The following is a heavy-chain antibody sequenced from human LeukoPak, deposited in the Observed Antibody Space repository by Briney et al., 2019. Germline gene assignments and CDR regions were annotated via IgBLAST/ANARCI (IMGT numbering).Heavy chain of an antibody. V-gene: IGHV3-53*01. CDR2: IYSGGST. Sequence: GGSLRLSCAASGFTVSSNYMSWVRQAPGKGLEWVSVIYSGGSTYYADSVKGRFTISRDNSKNTLYLQMNSLRAEDTAVYYCARDSSFYLPHAFDIWGQGTMVTVSS. J-gene: IGHJ3*02. D-gene: IGHD2/OR15-2a*01. CDR1: GFTVSSNY. CDR3: ARDSSFYLPHAFDI.